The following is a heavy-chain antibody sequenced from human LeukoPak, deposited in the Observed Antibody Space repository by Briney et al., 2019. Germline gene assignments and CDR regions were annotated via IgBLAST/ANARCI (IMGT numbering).Heavy chain of an antibody. CDR1: GGSIRSTSHY. J-gene: IGHJ5*02. CDR3: ARLLALVITTYWFDP. V-gene: IGHV4-39*01. CDR2: IYYSGST. D-gene: IGHD3-22*01. Sequence: SETLSLTCTVSGGSIRSTSHYWGWVRQPPGKGLEWIGSIYYSGSTYYNPSLKSRVTISVDTSKNQFSLKLSSVTAADTAVYYCARLLALVITTYWFDPWGQGTLVTVSS.